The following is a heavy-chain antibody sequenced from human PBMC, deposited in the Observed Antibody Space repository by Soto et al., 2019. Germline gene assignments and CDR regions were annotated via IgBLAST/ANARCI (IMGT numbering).Heavy chain of an antibody. Sequence: PXGSLRLSCAASGFTLSSYAMHWVRQAPGKGLDWVAVISYDGSNKYYADSVKGRFTISRDNSKNTLYLQMNSLRAEDTAVYYCARDPRHGYSSSSTYYYYGMDVWGQGTTVTVSS. D-gene: IGHD6-6*01. CDR3: ARDPRHGYSSSSTYYYYGMDV. J-gene: IGHJ6*02. CDR2: ISYDGSNK. V-gene: IGHV3-30-3*01. CDR1: GFTLSSYA.